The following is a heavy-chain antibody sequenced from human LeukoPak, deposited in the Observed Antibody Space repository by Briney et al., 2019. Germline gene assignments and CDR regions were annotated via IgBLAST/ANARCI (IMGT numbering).Heavy chain of an antibody. D-gene: IGHD2-15*01. Sequence: SETLSLTCAVYGGSFSGYYWSWIRQPPGMGLEWIGEINHSGSTNYNPSLKSRVTISVDTSKNQFSLKLSSVTAADTAVYYCARGYVYCSGGSCPFWFDPWGQGTLVTVSS. V-gene: IGHV4-34*01. CDR3: ARGYVYCSGGSCPFWFDP. CDR1: GGSFSGYY. CDR2: INHSGST. J-gene: IGHJ5*02.